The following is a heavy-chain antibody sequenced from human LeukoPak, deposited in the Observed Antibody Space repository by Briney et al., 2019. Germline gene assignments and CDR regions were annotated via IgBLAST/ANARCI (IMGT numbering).Heavy chain of an antibody. J-gene: IGHJ4*02. Sequence: SETLSLTCTVSGASISSYYWNWIRQPPGKGLEWIGYIYYSGSTYYNPSLKSRVTISVDTSKNQFSLKLSSVTAADTAVYYCARRAMVRGGTYFDYWGQGTLVTVSS. CDR2: IYYSGST. V-gene: IGHV4-59*04. D-gene: IGHD3-10*01. CDR3: ARRAMVRGGTYFDY. CDR1: GASISSYY.